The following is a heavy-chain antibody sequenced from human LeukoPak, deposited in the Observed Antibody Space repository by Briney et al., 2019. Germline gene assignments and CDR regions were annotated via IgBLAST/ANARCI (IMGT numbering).Heavy chain of an antibody. CDR2: IHYSGTT. J-gene: IGHJ2*01. D-gene: IGHD3-22*01. V-gene: IGHV4-39*02. Sequence: SETLSLTCTVSGVSISSSSDFWGWIRQPPGKGLEWIGSIHYSGTTYYNPSHQSRVTMSVDTSKNQFSLKLSSVTAADTAVYYCARDRGSHYYDSSGLWYFDLWGRGTLVTVSS. CDR3: ARDRGSHYYDSSGLWYFDL. CDR1: GVSISSSSDF.